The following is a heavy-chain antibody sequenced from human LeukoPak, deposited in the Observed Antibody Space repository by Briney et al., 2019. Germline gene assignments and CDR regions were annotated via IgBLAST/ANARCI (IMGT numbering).Heavy chain of an antibody. CDR2: INSDGSNI. Sequence: QSGGSLRLSCAASGFTFSDYFMHWVRQGPGKGLVWVSHINSDGSNINYADSVKGRFTISRDNAKNTLYLQMNSLRAEDTAMYYCARGKFPGAFDIWGHGTVVTVSS. J-gene: IGHJ3*02. CDR3: ARGKFPGAFDI. CDR1: GFTFSDYF. D-gene: IGHD2-21*01. V-gene: IGHV3-74*01.